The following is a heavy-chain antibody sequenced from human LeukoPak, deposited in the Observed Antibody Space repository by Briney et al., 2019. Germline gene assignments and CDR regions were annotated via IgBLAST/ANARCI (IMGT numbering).Heavy chain of an antibody. CDR1: GYTFTSYG. D-gene: IGHD3-3*01. Sequence: ASVKVSCKASGYTFTSYGISWVRQAPGQGLEWMGWISAYNGNTNYAQKLQGRDTMTTDTSTSTAYMELRSLRSDDTAVYYCAREVFYDFWRNTLYYGMDVWGQGTTVTVSS. CDR3: AREVFYDFWRNTLYYGMDV. V-gene: IGHV1-18*01. J-gene: IGHJ6*02. CDR2: ISAYNGNT.